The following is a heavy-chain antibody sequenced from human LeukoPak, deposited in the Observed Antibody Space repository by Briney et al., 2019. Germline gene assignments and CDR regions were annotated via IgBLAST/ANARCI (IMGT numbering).Heavy chain of an antibody. CDR1: GGSISNTNW. CDR3: ARGPYGGSSPFDY. J-gene: IGHJ4*02. CDR2: INHSGST. V-gene: IGHV4-4*02. Sequence: SGTLSLTCGVSGGSISNTNWWSWVRQPPGKGLEWIGEINHSGSTNYNPSLKSRVTISVDTSKNQFSLKLSSVTAADTAVYYCARGPYGGSSPFDYWGQGTLVTVSS. D-gene: IGHD4/OR15-4a*01.